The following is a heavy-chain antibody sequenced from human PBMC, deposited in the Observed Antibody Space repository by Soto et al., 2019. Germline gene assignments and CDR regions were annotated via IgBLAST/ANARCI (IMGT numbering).Heavy chain of an antibody. Sequence: ASVKVSCKASGYTFTSYGISWVRQAPGQGLEWMGWISAYNGNTNYAQKLQGRVTMTTDTSTSTAYMELRSLRSDDTAVYYWARVAAHDILTGYYNNPLDYWGQGTLVTVSS. CDR3: ARVAAHDILTGYYNNPLDY. D-gene: IGHD3-9*01. V-gene: IGHV1-18*01. CDR1: GYTFTSYG. CDR2: ISAYNGNT. J-gene: IGHJ4*02.